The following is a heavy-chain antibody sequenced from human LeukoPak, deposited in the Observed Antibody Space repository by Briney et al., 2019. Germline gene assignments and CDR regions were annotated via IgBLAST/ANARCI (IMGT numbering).Heavy chain of an antibody. Sequence: GGSLRLSCAASGFTFSSYGMSWVRQAAGKGLEWVSAISGSGGSTYYADSVKGRFTISRDNSKNTLYLQMNSLRAEDTAVYYCARALHDYGDYVPYFDYWGQGTLVTVSS. J-gene: IGHJ4*02. CDR3: ARALHDYGDYVPYFDY. CDR2: ISGSGGST. V-gene: IGHV3-23*01. D-gene: IGHD4-17*01. CDR1: GFTFSSYG.